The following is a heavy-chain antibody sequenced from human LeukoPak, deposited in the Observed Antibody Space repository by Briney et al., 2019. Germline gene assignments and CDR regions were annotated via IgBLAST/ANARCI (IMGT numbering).Heavy chain of an antibody. CDR1: GGTFSSHG. CDR2: ISAYNGNT. D-gene: IGHD6-19*01. CDR3: ARGPPGSEDY. V-gene: IGHV1-18*01. J-gene: IGHJ4*02. Sequence: GSSVQVSCKASGGTFSSHGFSWVRQAPGQGLEWMGWISAYNGNTNYAQKLQGRVTMTTDTSTSTAYMELRSLRSDDTAVYYCARGPPGSEDYWGQGTLVTVSS.